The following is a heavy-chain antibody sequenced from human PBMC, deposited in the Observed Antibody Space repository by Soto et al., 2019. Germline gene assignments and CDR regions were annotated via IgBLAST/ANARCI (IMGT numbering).Heavy chain of an antibody. CDR2: INHTGGT. CDR3: ATRITVFGLLIPPFDP. CDR1: GGSVKGYY. D-gene: IGHD3-3*01. J-gene: IGHJ5*02. Sequence: SETLSLTCAVYGGSVKGYYWNWIRQPPGKGLEWIGEINHTGGTHYNPSLKSRVTMSVDTSKNQFSLRLSSVTAADTAIYYCATRITVFGLLIPPFDPWGQGTQVTVSS. V-gene: IGHV4-34*01.